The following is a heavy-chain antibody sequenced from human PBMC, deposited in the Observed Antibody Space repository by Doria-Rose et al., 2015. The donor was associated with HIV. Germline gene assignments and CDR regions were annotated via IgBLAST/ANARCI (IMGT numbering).Heavy chain of an antibody. CDR1: GVSLSSPGMG. J-gene: IGHJ4*02. CDR2: IFSDDER. D-gene: IGHD6-13*01. Sequence: ESGPVLVKPTETLTLTCTVSGVSLSSPGMGVSWIRQPPGKALEWLANIFSDDERSYNTSLKIRLTISRCTSKSQVVLTMTDMDPVDTATYYCARIKSSRWYHKYYFDFWGQGTLVIVSA. CDR3: ARIKSSRWYHKYYFDF. V-gene: IGHV2-26*01.